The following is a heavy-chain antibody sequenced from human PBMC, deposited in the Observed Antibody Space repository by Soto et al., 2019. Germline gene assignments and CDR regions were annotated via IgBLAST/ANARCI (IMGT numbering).Heavy chain of an antibody. CDR1: GVSITGYY. Sequence: SETLSTTFTVSGVSITGYYWSWVRQPAGKGLEWIRRIYTCGSTSYNPSLESRLTMSLDTSKNQLSLTPTAVTAADTAVYYCLTTSSWFRWFYFDYWGQGTLVTVSS. CDR3: LTTSSWFRWFYFDY. D-gene: IGHD6-13*01. J-gene: IGHJ4*02. V-gene: IGHV4-4*07. CDR2: IYTCGST.